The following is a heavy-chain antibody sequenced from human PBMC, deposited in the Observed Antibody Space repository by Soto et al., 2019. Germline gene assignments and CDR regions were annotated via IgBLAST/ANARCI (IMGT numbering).Heavy chain of an antibody. V-gene: IGHV1-69*08. J-gene: IGHJ4*02. CDR2: IIPILGIA. CDR3: AREPDAYGDYEDS. D-gene: IGHD4-17*01. CDR1: GGTFSSYT. Sequence: QVQLVQSGAEVKKPGSSVKVSCNASGGTFSSYTINWVRQAPGQGLEWMGRIIPILGIANYAQKFQGRVTITADKSTSTAYMELSSLRSEDTAVYYCAREPDAYGDYEDSWGQGTLVTVSS.